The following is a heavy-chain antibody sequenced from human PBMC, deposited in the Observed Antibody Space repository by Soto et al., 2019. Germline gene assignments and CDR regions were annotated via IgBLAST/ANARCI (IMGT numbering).Heavy chain of an antibody. CDR1: GLTFSSYA. V-gene: IGHV3-23*01. J-gene: IGHJ5*02. CDR2: ISNTGLTT. Sequence: EVQLLESGGGLVQPGGSLRLSCAASGLTFSSYAMSWVRQAPGRGLEWVAVISNTGLTTHYADSVKGRFTISRDNSKRTVYLQMNSLRVDDTAVYFYAKDPLWGQWLEYGYLDQWGQGNLVTVSS. CDR3: AKDPLWGQWLEYGYLDQ. D-gene: IGHD6-19*01.